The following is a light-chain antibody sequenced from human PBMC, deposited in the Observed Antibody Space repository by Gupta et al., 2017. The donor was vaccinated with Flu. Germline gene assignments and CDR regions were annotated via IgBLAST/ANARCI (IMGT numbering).Light chain of an antibody. CDR1: SSNIGSNI. Sequence: QSVLTQPPSASGTPGQRVTISCSGSSSNIGSNIVNWYQQLPGTAPKLLIYSNNQRPSRVPGRFSGSKSGTSASLAITGLQSEDESDYYCAAWDDGLNAWVFGGGTKLTVL. CDR3: AAWDDGLNAWV. CDR2: SNN. V-gene: IGLV1-44*01. J-gene: IGLJ3*02.